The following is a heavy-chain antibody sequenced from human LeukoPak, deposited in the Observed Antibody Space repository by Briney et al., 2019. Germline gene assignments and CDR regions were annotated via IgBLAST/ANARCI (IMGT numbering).Heavy chain of an antibody. Sequence: SETLSLTCAVYGGSFSGYYWSWIRQPPGKGLEWIGEINHSGSTNYNPPLKSRVTISVDTSKNQFSLKLSSVTAADTAVYYCARGGRIDYWGQGTLVTVSS. CDR2: INHSGST. CDR3: ARGGRIDY. J-gene: IGHJ4*02. V-gene: IGHV4-34*01. CDR1: GGSFSGYY.